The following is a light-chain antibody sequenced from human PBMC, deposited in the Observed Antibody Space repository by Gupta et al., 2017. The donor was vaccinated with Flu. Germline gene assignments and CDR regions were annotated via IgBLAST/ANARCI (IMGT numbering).Light chain of an antibody. J-gene: IGKJ1*01. Sequence: IVLTQSPGTLSLSPGERATLSCRASQSISNSFLAWYQQRPGQSPRLLIHGASSRATGIPDRFSGSGSGTDFTLTISRREPEDFAVYYCQQYGDSVPTTFGQGTKVEIK. CDR2: GAS. CDR1: QSISNSF. V-gene: IGKV3-20*01. CDR3: QQYGDSVPTT.